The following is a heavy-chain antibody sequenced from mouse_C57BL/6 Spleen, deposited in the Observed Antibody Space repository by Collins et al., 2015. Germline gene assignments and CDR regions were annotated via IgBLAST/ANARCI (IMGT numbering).Heavy chain of an antibody. J-gene: IGHJ2*01. D-gene: IGHD1-1*01. CDR3: ARYDYYGRDY. Sequence: EVQLQQSGPELVKPGASVKISCKASGYTFTDYYMNWVKQSHGKSLEWIGDINPNNGGTSYNQKFKGKATLTVDKSSSTAYMELRSLTSEDSAVYYCARYDYYGRDYWGQGTTLTVSS. CDR2: INPNNGGT. V-gene: IGHV1-26*01. CDR1: GYTFTDYY.